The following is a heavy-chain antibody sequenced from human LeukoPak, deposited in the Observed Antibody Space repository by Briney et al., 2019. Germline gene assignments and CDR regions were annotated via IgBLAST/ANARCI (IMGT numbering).Heavy chain of an antibody. J-gene: IGHJ4*02. CDR3: AKSGYNRFDY. D-gene: IGHD5-24*01. V-gene: IGHV3-23*01. Sequence: GGSLRLSCAASGFTFSSSAMSWVRQASGKGLEWVSSISGSGSGGSTYYADSVKGRFTISRDNSKNTLYLQMNSLRVEDTAVYYCAKSGYNRFDYWGQGTLVTVSS. CDR1: GFTFSSSA. CDR2: ISGSGSGGST.